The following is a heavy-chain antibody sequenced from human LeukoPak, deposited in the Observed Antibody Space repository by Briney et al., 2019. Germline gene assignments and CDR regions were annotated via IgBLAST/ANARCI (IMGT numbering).Heavy chain of an antibody. CDR1: GFTFSTYA. J-gene: IGHJ4*02. CDR2: IRYDGSDK. Sequence: AGGSLRLSCEASGFTFSTYAMNWVRQAPGKGLEWVAFIRYDGSDKYYADSVKGRFTISRDNSKNTLYLQMNSLRAEDTAVYYCAKGYDSSGYYSVYWGQGTLVTVSS. V-gene: IGHV3-30*02. D-gene: IGHD3-22*01. CDR3: AKGYDSSGYYSVY.